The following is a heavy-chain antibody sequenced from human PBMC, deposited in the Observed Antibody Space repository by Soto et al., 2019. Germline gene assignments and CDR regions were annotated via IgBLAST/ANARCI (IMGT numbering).Heavy chain of an antibody. CDR2: FDPEDGKT. J-gene: IGHJ5*02. Sequence: QVHLVQSGAEVRKPGASVKVSCKISGYPLTELTMHWVRQAPGKGLEWMGGFDPEDGKTVYAQKFQGRVTMTEDTSTGPAVVELSGLRAEDTAVYFWAAGRTSSRFLDWLQPFDPWGQGTLVSVSS. CDR3: AAGRTSSRFLDWLQPFDP. D-gene: IGHD3-3*01. V-gene: IGHV1-24*01. CDR1: GYPLTELT.